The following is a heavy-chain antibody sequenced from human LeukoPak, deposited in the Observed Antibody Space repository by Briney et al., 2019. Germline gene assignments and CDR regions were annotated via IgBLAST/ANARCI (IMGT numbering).Heavy chain of an antibody. CDR1: GFTFSSYA. D-gene: IGHD6-13*01. V-gene: IGHV3-21*01. CDR3: ARGEGSSWFDY. Sequence: GGSLRLSCAAFGFTFSSYAMHWVRQAPGKGLEWVSSISSSSSYIYYADSVKGRFTISRDNAKNSLYLQMNSLRAEDTAVYYCARGEGSSWFDYWGQGTLVTVSS. CDR2: ISSSSSYI. J-gene: IGHJ4*02.